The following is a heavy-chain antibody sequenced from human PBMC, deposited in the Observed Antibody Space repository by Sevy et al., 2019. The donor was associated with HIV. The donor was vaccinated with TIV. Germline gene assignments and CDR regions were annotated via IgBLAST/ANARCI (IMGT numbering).Heavy chain of an antibody. CDR2: VNSDGSST. V-gene: IGHV3-74*01. D-gene: IGHD6-13*01. CDR3: ARGAAAGTFDY. Sequence: GGSLRLSCAASGFTFSSYWMHWVRQAPGKGLGWVSRVNSDGSSTSYGDSVKGRFTISRDNAKNTLYLQMNSLRAEDTAVYYCARGAAAGTFDYWGQGTLVTVSS. J-gene: IGHJ4*02. CDR1: GFTFSSYW.